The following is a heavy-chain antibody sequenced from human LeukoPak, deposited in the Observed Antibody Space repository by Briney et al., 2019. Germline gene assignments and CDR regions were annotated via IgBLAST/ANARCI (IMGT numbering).Heavy chain of an antibody. J-gene: IGHJ4*02. CDR2: MNPNSGNT. V-gene: IGHV1-8*03. CDR1: GYTFTTYD. D-gene: IGHD6-19*01. CDR3: AKDSAYSGWSGGFDY. Sequence: ASVKVSCKASGYTFTTYDINWVRQAPGQGLEWMGWMNPNSGNTDYAQKFQGRLTITWNTSISTAYMELSSLRAEDTAVYYCAKDSAYSGWSGGFDYWGQGTLVTVSS.